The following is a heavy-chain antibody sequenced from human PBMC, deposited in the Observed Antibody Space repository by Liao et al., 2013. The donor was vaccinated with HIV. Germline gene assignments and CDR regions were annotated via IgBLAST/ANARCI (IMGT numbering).Heavy chain of an antibody. V-gene: IGHV4-39*07. CDR2: IYYSGST. Sequence: QLQLQESGPGLVKPSETLSLTCTVSGGSISSSSYYWVWIRQPPGKGLEWIGSIYYSGSTYYNPSLKSRVTISVDTSKNQFSLRLSSVTAADTAVYYCARKGMTTLSYWYFDLWGRGTLVTVSS. CDR3: ARKGMTTLSYWYFDL. J-gene: IGHJ2*01. D-gene: IGHD3-16*01. CDR1: GGSISSSSYY.